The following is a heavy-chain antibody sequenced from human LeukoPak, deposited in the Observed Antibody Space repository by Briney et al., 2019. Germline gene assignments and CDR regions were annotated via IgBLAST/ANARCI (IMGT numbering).Heavy chain of an antibody. CDR2: IKQDGSEK. CDR3: ATDQVRRLGYYYYYMDV. CDR1: GFTFSSYW. V-gene: IGHV3-7*01. D-gene: IGHD2-2*01. J-gene: IGHJ6*03. Sequence: GGSLRLSCAASGFTFSSYWMSWVRQAPGKGLEWVANIKQDGSEKYYVDSVKGRFTISRDNAKNSLYLQMNSLRAEDTAVYYCATDQVRRLGYYYYYMDVWGKGTTVTVSS.